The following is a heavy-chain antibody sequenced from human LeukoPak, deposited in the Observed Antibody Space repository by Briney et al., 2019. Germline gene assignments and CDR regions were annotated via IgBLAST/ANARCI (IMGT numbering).Heavy chain of an antibody. CDR1: GFTFSSYW. V-gene: IGHV3-7*04. J-gene: IGHJ3*02. CDR2: IRQDGNEK. CDR3: ARMGESWAFDI. Sequence: GGSLRLSCAASGFTFSSYWMSWVRQAPGKGLEWVANIRQDGNEKYYVDSVKGRFTISRDNAKNSPYLQMNSLRAEDTALYYCARMGESWAFDIWGQGTLVTVSS. D-gene: IGHD1-26*01.